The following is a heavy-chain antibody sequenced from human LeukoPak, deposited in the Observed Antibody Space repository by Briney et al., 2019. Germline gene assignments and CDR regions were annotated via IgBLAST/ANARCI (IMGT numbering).Heavy chain of an antibody. CDR2: IGTAGDT. V-gene: IGHV3-13*01. D-gene: IGHD4-17*01. CDR1: GFTFSSYD. CDR3: ARRGYGDYLDY. Sequence: GGSLRLSCAASGFTFSSYDMHWVRQATGKGVEWVSAIGTAGDTYYPGSVKGRFTISRENAKNSLYLQMNSLRAGDTAVYYCARRGYGDYLDYWGQGTLVTVSS. J-gene: IGHJ4*02.